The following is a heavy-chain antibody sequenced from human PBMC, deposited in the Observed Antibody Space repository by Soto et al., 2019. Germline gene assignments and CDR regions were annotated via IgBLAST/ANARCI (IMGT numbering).Heavy chain of an antibody. J-gene: IGHJ4*02. CDR2: IYPGDSDT. D-gene: IGHD6-19*01. CDR1: GYSFTSYW. V-gene: IGHV5-51*01. Sequence: GESLKISCKGSGYSFTSYWIGWVRQMPGKGLEWMGIIYPGDSDTRYSPSFQGQVAFSADKSISTAYPQWSGLKASDTAIYYCARRLSTGWFFDFWGQGTLVTVSS. CDR3: ARRLSTGWFFDF.